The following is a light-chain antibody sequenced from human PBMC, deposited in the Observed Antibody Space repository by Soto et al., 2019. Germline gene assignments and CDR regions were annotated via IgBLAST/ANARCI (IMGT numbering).Light chain of an antibody. Sequence: EIVLTQSPATLSLTPGERATLSCRASLSVSSYLAWYQQKPGQAPRLLIYDASNRATGIPARFSGSGSGTDFTLTISSLEPGDFAVYYCQQRADWPLTFGGGTKVEIK. V-gene: IGKV3-11*01. J-gene: IGKJ4*01. CDR2: DAS. CDR1: LSVSSY. CDR3: QQRADWPLT.